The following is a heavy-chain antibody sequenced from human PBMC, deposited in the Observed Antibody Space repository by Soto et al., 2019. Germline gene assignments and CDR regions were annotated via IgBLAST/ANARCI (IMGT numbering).Heavy chain of an antibody. J-gene: IGHJ5*02. CDR3: ARANPGIFGVAPPFDP. V-gene: IGHV1-69*13. D-gene: IGHD3-3*01. Sequence: SVKVSCKASGGTFSSYAISRVRQAPGQGLEWMGGIIPIFGTANYAQKFQGRVTITADESTSTAYMELSSLRSEDTAVYYCARANPGIFGVAPPFDPWGQGTLVTVSS. CDR1: GGTFSSYA. CDR2: IIPIFGTA.